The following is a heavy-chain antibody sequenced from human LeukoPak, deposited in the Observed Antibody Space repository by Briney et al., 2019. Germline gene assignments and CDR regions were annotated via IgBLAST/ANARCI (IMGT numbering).Heavy chain of an antibody. J-gene: IGHJ6*04. CDR2: IKQDGSEK. Sequence: GGSPRLSCAASGFTFSSYWMSWVRQAPGKGLEWVANIKQDGSEKYYVDSVKGRFTISRDNAKNSLYLQMNSLRAEDTAVYYCARDTGAAKDYYYYGMDVWGKGTTVTVSS. V-gene: IGHV3-7*03. D-gene: IGHD2-15*01. CDR1: GFTFSSYW. CDR3: ARDTGAAKDYYYYGMDV.